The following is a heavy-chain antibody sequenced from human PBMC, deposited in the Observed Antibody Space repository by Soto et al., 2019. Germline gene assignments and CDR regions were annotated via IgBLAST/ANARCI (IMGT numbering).Heavy chain of an antibody. Sequence: SETLSLTCSVFGASVNSYYWIWIRQSPGRGLEWIGHIFNSGTIHYNPSLKSRVTMSVDSSKNQVSLRMNSVTAADTAIYYCGRDLLATASARWYFYYGLDVWGQGTAVTAP. D-gene: IGHD3-3*02. J-gene: IGHJ6*02. V-gene: IGHV4-59*02. CDR2: IFNSGTI. CDR1: GASVNSYY. CDR3: GRDLLATASARWYFYYGLDV.